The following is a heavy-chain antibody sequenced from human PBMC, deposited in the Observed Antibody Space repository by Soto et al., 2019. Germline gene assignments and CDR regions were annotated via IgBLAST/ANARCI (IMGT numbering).Heavy chain of an antibody. D-gene: IGHD3-3*01. J-gene: IGHJ6*02. Sequence: AGGSLRLSCAASGFTFSNAWMNWVRQAPGKGLEWVGRIKSKTDGGTTDYAAPVKGRFTISRDDSKNTLYLQMNSLKTEDTAVYYCTTEYGFLEWLLQPVYYYGMDVWGQGTTVTVSS. CDR3: TTEYGFLEWLLQPVYYYGMDV. CDR1: GFTFSNAW. V-gene: IGHV3-15*07. CDR2: IKSKTDGGTT.